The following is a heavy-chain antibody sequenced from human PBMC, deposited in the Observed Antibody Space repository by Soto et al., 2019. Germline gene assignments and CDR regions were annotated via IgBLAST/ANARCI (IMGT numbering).Heavy chain of an antibody. V-gene: IGHV4-31*11. D-gene: IGHD6-19*01. CDR3: ARGGSGWKALNWFDP. CDR1: GASIDNNGYS. Sequence: SETLSRTCAVSGASIDNNGYSWTWLRQHPGKGLGLLRTNNNRAHTYYNPSLKSRLTISLDTAQNHFSLRLNAVNAADTAIYYCARGGSGWKALNWFDPWGEGIMVTVS. CDR2: NNNRAHT. J-gene: IGHJ5*02.